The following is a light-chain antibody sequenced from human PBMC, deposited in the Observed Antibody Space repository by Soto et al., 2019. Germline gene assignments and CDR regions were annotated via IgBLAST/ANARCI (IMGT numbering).Light chain of an antibody. CDR2: KAS. CDR3: QQYNSHAT. V-gene: IGKV1-5*03. CDR1: QSISSW. Sequence: DIQMTQSPSTLSASVGDRVTIACRASQSISSWLAWYQQKPGKAPKLLIYKASNLESGVPSRFSGSGSGTEFTLTISSLQPDDFATYYCQQYNSHATFGQGTKVEIK. J-gene: IGKJ1*01.